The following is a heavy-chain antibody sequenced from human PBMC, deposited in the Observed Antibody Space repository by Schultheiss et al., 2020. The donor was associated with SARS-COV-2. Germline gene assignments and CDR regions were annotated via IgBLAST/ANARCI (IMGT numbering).Heavy chain of an antibody. J-gene: IGHJ5*02. V-gene: IGHV4-34*01. D-gene: IGHD4-17*01. Sequence: SQTLSLTCAVYGGSFSGYYWSWIRQPPGKGLEWIGEINHSGSTNYNPSLKSRVTISVDTSKNQFSLKLNSVTAADTAVYYCARDRGYGDYWLDPWGQGTLVTVSS. CDR2: INHSGST. CDR3: ARDRGYGDYWLDP. CDR1: GGSFSGYY.